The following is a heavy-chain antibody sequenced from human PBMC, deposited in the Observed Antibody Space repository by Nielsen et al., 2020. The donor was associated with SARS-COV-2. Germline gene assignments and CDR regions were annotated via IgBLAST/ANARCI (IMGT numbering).Heavy chain of an antibody. CDR1: GFTFSSYE. CDR2: ISSSGSTI. D-gene: IGHD2-8*01. V-gene: IGHV3-48*03. J-gene: IGHJ2*01. Sequence: GESLKISCAASGFTFSSYEMNWVRQAPGKGLEWVSYISSSGSTIYYADSVKGRFTISRDNAKNSLYLQMNSLRAEDTAVYYCASPTTKGPYWYFDLWGRGTLVTVSS. CDR3: ASPTTKGPYWYFDL.